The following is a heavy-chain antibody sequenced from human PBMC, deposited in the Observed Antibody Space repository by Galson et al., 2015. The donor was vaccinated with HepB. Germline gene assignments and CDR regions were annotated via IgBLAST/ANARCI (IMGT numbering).Heavy chain of an antibody. V-gene: IGHV1-69*13. CDR2: IIPLFGSA. J-gene: IGHJ4*02. Sequence: SVKVSCKASAVAFSTYTLSWVRQAPGQGLEWMGGIIPLFGSANYAQKFQGRVTITADESTSTTYMELRRLRSEDTAVYYCVRQYDTSGYYPYWGRGTLVTVSS. CDR3: VRQYDTSGYYPY. D-gene: IGHD3-22*01. CDR1: AVAFSTYT.